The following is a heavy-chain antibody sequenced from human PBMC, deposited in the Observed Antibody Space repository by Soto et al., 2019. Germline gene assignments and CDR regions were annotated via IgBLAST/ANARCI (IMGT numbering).Heavy chain of an antibody. CDR3: AVLGEFQSYYYGMNV. D-gene: IGHD3-10*01. V-gene: IGHV4-4*07. CDR1: GGSMSTYS. J-gene: IGHJ6*02. Sequence: WETLSLTCTVSGGSMSTYSWSWIRQPAGKGLEWIGRIFASGSTNYTPSLKSRLTISVDTSKNQFSLRLSSVTAADTAVYYCAVLGEFQSYYYGMNVWGQGTTVTVSS. CDR2: IFASGST.